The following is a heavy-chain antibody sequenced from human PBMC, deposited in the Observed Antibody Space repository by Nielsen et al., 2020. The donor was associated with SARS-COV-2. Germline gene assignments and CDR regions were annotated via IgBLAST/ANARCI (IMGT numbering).Heavy chain of an antibody. V-gene: IGHV3-9*01. CDR2: ISWNSGSI. Sequence: GGSLRLSCAASGFTFDDYAMHWVRQAPGKGLEWVSGISWNSGSIGYADSVKGRFTISRDNAKNSLYLQMNSLRAEDTALYYCAKDNHYYDSSGYTYWGQGTLVTVSS. J-gene: IGHJ4*02. D-gene: IGHD3-22*01. CDR1: GFTFDDYA. CDR3: AKDNHYYDSSGYTY.